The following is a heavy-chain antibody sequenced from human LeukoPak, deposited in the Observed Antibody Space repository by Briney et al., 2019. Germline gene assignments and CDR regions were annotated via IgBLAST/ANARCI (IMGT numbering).Heavy chain of an antibody. CDR2: IYYSGST. Sequence: SETLSLTCTVSGGSISSYYWSWIRQPPGKGLEWIGYIYYSGSTNYNPSLKSRVTTSVDTSKNQFSLKLSSVTAADTAVYYCARQAYYYDSSGYPFDYWGQGTLVTVSS. CDR3: ARQAYYYDSSGYPFDY. D-gene: IGHD3-22*01. V-gene: IGHV4-59*08. CDR1: GGSISSYY. J-gene: IGHJ4*02.